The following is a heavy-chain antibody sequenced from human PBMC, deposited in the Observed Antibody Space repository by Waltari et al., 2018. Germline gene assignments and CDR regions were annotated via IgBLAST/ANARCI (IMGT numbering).Heavy chain of an antibody. V-gene: IGHV1-69*04. CDR1: EGTFNTYS. CDR2: IVPDIGNT. CDR3: ARGRGDGWNVNTFDV. D-gene: IGHD1-1*01. J-gene: IGHJ3*01. Sequence: QVQLVQSGAVMKKPGSSVKVSCTASEGTFNTYSVSRVRPAPGRGLEWLGRIVPDIGNTSFIQKLGGRFSMSVDKSTTTAYMQLNRLRIEDTAMDFCARGRGDGWNVNTFDVWGQGTMVMVSA.